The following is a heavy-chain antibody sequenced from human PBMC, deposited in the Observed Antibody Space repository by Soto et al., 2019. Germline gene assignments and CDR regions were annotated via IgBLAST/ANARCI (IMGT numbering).Heavy chain of an antibody. V-gene: IGHV4-59*01. CDR1: GGSISSYY. Sequence: SEALSLTCTVSGGSISSYYWSWIRQPPGKGLEWIGYIYYSGSTNYNPSLKSRVTISVDTSKNQFSLKLSSVTAADTAAYYCARDKITGFFDYWGQETLVTVSS. D-gene: IGHD3-16*01. CDR3: ARDKITGFFDY. CDR2: IYYSGST. J-gene: IGHJ4*02.